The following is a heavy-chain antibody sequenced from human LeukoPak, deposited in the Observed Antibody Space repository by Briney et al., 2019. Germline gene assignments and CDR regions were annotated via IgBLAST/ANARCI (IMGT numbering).Heavy chain of an antibody. CDR2: INPNIVGT. D-gene: IGHD3-10*01. CDR1: VYTFTGYY. J-gene: IGHJ5*02. V-gene: IGHV1-2*02. Sequence: ASVKVSCKASVYTFTGYYMHSVRQAPGQGLEWRGGINPNIVGTNYAQNFQCRVTMTSDTSIRTAYMEMSRLRSEDTAVYDCARDVYGSGSYLNWFDPWGQGNLVNVSS. CDR3: ARDVYGSGSYLNWFDP.